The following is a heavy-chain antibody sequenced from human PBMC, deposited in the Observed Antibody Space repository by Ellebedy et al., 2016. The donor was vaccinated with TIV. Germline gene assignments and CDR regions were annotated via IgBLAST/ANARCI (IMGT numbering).Heavy chain of an antibody. CDR1: GDSVSSNSAA. D-gene: IGHD3-10*01. Sequence: SQTLSLTXXISGDSVSSNSAAWNWIRQSPSRGLEWLGRTFYRSQWHTDYADSVKSRITISPDTSKNQFSLQLNSVTPEDTAVYYCAREAYYGSGKPSPLAYWGQGTLVTVSS. CDR3: AREAYYGSGKPSPLAY. CDR2: TFYRSQWHT. J-gene: IGHJ4*02. V-gene: IGHV6-1*01.